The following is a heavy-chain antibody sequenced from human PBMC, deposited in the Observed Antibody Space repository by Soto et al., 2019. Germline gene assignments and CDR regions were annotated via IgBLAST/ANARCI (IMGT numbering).Heavy chain of an antibody. D-gene: IGHD3-16*01. CDR2: ISSSSSTI. CDR3: ARAPRYDYVWGSSPAWFDP. CDR1: GFTFSSYS. V-gene: IGHV3-48*02. Sequence: GGSLRLSCAASGFTFSSYSMNWVRQAPGKGLEWVSSISSSSSTIYYADSVKGRFTISRGNAKNSLYLQMNSLRDEDTAVYYCARAPRYDYVWGSSPAWFDPWGQGTLVTVSS. J-gene: IGHJ5*02.